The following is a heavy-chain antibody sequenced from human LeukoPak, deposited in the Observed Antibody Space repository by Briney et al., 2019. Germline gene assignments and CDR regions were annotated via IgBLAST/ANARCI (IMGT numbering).Heavy chain of an antibody. CDR1: GGSFSGYY. V-gene: IGHV4-31*11. Sequence: SETLSLTCAVYGGSFSGYYWSWIRQHPGKGLEWIGYIYYSGSTYYNPSLKSRVTISVDTSKNQFSLKLSSVTAADTAVYYCARDPGTYYYGSGDYYYGMDVWGQGTTVTVSS. D-gene: IGHD3-10*01. J-gene: IGHJ6*02. CDR2: IYYSGST. CDR3: ARDPGTYYYGSGDYYYGMDV.